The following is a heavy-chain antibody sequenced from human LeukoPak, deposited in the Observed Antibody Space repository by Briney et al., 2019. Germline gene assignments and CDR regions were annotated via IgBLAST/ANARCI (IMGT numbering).Heavy chain of an antibody. CDR2: IYYSGST. Sequence: SETLSLTCTVSGGSISSGDYYWSWIRQPPGKGLEWIGYIYYSGSTYYNPSLKSRVTISVDTSKNQFSLKLSSVTAADTAVYYCARGSLLPFYDSSGYYFGAFDIWGQGTMVTVSS. J-gene: IGHJ3*02. CDR1: GGSISSGDYY. CDR3: ARGSLLPFYDSSGYYFGAFDI. V-gene: IGHV4-30-4*01. D-gene: IGHD3-22*01.